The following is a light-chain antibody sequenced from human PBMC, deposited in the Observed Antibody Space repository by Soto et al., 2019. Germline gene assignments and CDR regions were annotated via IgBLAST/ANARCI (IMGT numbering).Light chain of an antibody. Sequence: EIVMTQSPATLSVSPGERATLSCRASQSVSSNLAWYQQKPGQAPRLLIYGASTRATGIPARFSGSGSGTEFTLNIVSLQSEDFAVYYCQQYNNWPPHTFGQRTKLEIK. J-gene: IGKJ2*01. CDR2: GAS. CDR3: QQYNNWPPHT. CDR1: QSVSSN. V-gene: IGKV3-15*01.